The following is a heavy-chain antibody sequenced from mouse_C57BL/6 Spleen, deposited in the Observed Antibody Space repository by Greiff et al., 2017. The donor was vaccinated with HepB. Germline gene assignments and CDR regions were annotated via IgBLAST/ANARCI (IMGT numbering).Heavy chain of an antibody. J-gene: IGHJ3*01. V-gene: IGHV1-50*01. CDR3: ARGGNLAWFAY. D-gene: IGHD2-1*01. Sequence: QVQLQQPGAELVKPGASVKLSCKASGYTFTSYWMQWVKQRPGQGLEWIGEIDPSDSYTNYNQKFKGKATLTVDTSSSTAYMQLSSLTSEDSAVYYCARGGNLAWFAYWGQGTLVTVSA. CDR1: GYTFTSYW. CDR2: IDPSDSYT.